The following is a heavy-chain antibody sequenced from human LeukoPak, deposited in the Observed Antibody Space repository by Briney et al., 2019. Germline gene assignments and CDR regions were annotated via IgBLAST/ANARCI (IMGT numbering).Heavy chain of an antibody. Sequence: ASVKVSCKASGYTFTSYYMHWVRQAPGQGLEWMGIINPSGGSTSYAQKFQGRVTMTTDTSTSTAYMELRSLRSDDTAVYYCARLTYDYVWGSYRDHYYYMDVWGKGTTVTISS. D-gene: IGHD3-16*02. CDR2: INPSGGST. CDR1: GYTFTSYY. J-gene: IGHJ6*03. V-gene: IGHV1-46*01. CDR3: ARLTYDYVWGSYRDHYYYMDV.